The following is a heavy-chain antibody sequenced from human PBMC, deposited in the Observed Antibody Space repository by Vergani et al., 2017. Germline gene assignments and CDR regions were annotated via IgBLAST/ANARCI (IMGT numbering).Heavy chain of an antibody. CDR1: GFPFSSYA. Sequence: EVQLVESGGGLVQPGGSLRLSCADSGFPFSSYAMSWVRQAPGKGLEWVSAISGSGGSTYYADSVKGRFTISRDNAKNSLYLQMNSLRAEDTAVYYCARGIVGAVDAFDIWGQGTMVTVSS. J-gene: IGHJ3*02. CDR3: ARGIVGAVDAFDI. CDR2: ISGSGGST. V-gene: IGHV3-23*04. D-gene: IGHD1-26*01.